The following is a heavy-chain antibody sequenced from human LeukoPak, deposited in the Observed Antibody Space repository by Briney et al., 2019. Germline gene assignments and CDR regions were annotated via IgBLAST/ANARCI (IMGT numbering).Heavy chain of an antibody. CDR1: GGSISSSSYY. Sequence: KPSETLSLTCTVSGGSISSSSYYWGWIRQPPGKGLEWIGSINYSGSTYYNPSLKSRVTISVDTSKNQFSLKLSSVTAADTAVYYCARRGGYCSSTSCPAPLFDYWGQGTLVTVSS. CDR3: ARRGGYCSSTSCPAPLFDY. J-gene: IGHJ4*02. D-gene: IGHD2-2*01. V-gene: IGHV4-39*01. CDR2: INYSGST.